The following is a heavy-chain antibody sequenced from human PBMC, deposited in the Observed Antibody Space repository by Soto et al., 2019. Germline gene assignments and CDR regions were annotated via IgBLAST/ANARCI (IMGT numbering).Heavy chain of an antibody. D-gene: IGHD3-3*01. CDR1: GFTFSSYA. Sequence: GGSLRLSCAASGFTFSSYAMHWVRQAPGKGLEWVAVISYDGSNKYYADSVKGRFTISRDNSKNTLYLQMNSLRAEDTAVYYCARDRLERDSGMDVWGQGTTVTVSS. J-gene: IGHJ6*02. CDR3: ARDRLERDSGMDV. V-gene: IGHV3-30-3*01. CDR2: ISYDGSNK.